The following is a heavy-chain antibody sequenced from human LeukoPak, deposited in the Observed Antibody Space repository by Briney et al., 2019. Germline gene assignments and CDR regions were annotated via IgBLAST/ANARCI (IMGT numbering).Heavy chain of an antibody. Sequence: PSETLSLTCTVSGGSISSSSYYWGWIRQPPGKGLEWIGEINRSGSTNYNPSLKSRVTISVDTSKNQFSLKLSSVTAADTAVYYCARGPLSLFFDYWGQGTLVTVSS. CDR3: ARGPLSLFFDY. D-gene: IGHD2/OR15-2a*01. J-gene: IGHJ4*02. CDR2: INRSGST. CDR1: GGSISSSSYY. V-gene: IGHV4-39*07.